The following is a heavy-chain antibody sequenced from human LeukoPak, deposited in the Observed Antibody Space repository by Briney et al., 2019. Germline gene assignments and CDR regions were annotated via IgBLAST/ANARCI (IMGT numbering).Heavy chain of an antibody. V-gene: IGHV1-2*02. CDR2: INPSSGDT. J-gene: IGHJ4*02. D-gene: IGHD6-19*01. CDR3: ARDLAVATL. CDR1: GYTLTGYY. Sequence: ASMKVSCKAFGYTLTGYYIHWVRQAPGQGLEWMGWINPSSGDTNYAQKFQGRVTMTRDTSISTTYMELRRLTSDDTAVYYCARDLAVATLWGQGTLVTVSS.